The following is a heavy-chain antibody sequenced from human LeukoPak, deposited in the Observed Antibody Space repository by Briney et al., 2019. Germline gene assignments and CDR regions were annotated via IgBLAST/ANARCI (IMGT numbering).Heavy chain of an antibody. CDR2: ISSSSTTR. CDR1: GFTFSSHA. D-gene: IGHD6-13*01. CDR3: ARDPHIAAAGTIFDY. J-gene: IGHJ4*02. Sequence: GGSLRLSCAASGFTFSSHAMNWVRQAPGKGLEWVSYISSSSTTRYYADSVKGRFTISRDNAKNSLYLQMNSLRDEDSAVYYCARDPHIAAAGTIFDYWGQGTLVTVSS. V-gene: IGHV3-48*02.